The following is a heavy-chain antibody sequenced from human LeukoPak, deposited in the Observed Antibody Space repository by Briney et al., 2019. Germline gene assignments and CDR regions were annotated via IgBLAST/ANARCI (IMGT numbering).Heavy chain of an antibody. J-gene: IGHJ5*02. CDR1: GGSISSSSYY. CDR3: ARQFLKAVAGHNNWFDP. CDR2: IYYSGST. V-gene: IGHV4-39*01. D-gene: IGHD6-19*01. Sequence: PSETLSLTCTVSGGSISSSSYYWGWIRQPPGKGLEWIGSIYYSGSTYYNPSLKSRVTISVDTSKNQFSLKLSSVTAADTAVYYCARQFLKAVAGHNNWFDPWGQGTLVTVSS.